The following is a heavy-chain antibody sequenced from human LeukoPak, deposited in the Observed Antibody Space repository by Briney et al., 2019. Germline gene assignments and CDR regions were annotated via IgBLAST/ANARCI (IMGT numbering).Heavy chain of an antibody. CDR2: ISDIGTTT. J-gene: IGHJ3*02. CDR3: ARDRSKVTAYDDALDI. V-gene: IGHV3-48*03. D-gene: IGHD2-21*02. CDR1: GFSFGSYE. Sequence: GGSLRLSCVGSGFSFGSYEINWVRQAPGKGLEWVSYISDIGTTTHYADSVKGRFTIFRDNAKNSVYLLMDSLMAEDTAIYYCARDRSKVTAYDDALDIWGQGSMVNVSS.